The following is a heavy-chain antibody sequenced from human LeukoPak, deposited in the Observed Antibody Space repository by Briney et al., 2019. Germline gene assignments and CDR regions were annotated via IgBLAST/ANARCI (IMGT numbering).Heavy chain of an antibody. J-gene: IGHJ4*02. CDR1: GGSISSYY. CDR2: VNHSGSA. Sequence: SETLSLTCTVSGGSISSYYWSWIRQPPGKGLEWIGEVNHSGSANYNPSLKSRVTMSVDTSKNQLSLKLSSVTAADTAVYYCARSPRYCSGGSCYFLHYWGQGTLVTVSS. CDR3: ARSPRYCSGGSCYFLHY. V-gene: IGHV4-34*01. D-gene: IGHD2-15*01.